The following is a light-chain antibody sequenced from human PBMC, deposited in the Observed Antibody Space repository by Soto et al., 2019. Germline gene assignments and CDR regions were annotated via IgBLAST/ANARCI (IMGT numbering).Light chain of an antibody. V-gene: IGLV2-14*01. CDR2: EVT. Sequence: QSALTQPASVSESPGQSITISCTGTSSDVGNYNYVSWYQQYPGKAPRLMIYEVTNRPSGVSNRFSGSKSGNTASLTISGLQAEDEADYFCSSYTSYSSVIFGGGTKLTVL. J-gene: IGLJ2*01. CDR3: SSYTSYSSVI. CDR1: SSDVGNYNY.